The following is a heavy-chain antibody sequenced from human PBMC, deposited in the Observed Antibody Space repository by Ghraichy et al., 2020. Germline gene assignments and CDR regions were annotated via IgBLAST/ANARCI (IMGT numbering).Heavy chain of an antibody. CDR2: IYHSGST. J-gene: IGHJ5*02. CDR1: GGSISSSNW. D-gene: IGHD4-17*01. V-gene: IGHV4-4*02. Sequence: SETLSLTCAVSGGSISSSNWWSWVRQPPGKGLEWIGEIYHSGSTNYNPSLKSRVTISVDKSKNQFSLKLSSVTAADTAVYYCARTYGDNYEGWFDPWGQGTLVTVSS. CDR3: ARTYGDNYEGWFDP.